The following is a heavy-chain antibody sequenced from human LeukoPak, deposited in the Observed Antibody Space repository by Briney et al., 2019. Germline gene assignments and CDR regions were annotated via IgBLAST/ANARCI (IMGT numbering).Heavy chain of an antibody. CDR2: IYYSGST. J-gene: IGHJ6*02. D-gene: IGHD3-3*01. CDR1: GGSFSGYY. CDR3: ARSTQLRFYYYGMDV. V-gene: IGHV4-59*01. Sequence: PSETLSLTCAVYGGSFSGYYWSWIRQPPGKGLEWIGYIYYSGSTNYNPSLKSRVTISVDTSKNQFSLKLSSVTAADTAVYYCARSTQLRFYYYGMDVWGQGTTVTVSS.